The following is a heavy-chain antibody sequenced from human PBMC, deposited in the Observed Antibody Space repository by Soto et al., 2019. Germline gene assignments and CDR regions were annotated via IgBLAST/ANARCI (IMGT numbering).Heavy chain of an antibody. D-gene: IGHD1-26*01. CDR2: ISYDGSNK. Sequence: QVQLVESGGGVVQPGRSLRLSCAASGFTFSSYGMHWVRQAPGKGLEWVAVISYDGSNKYYADSVKGRFTISRDNSKNTLYLQMNSLRAEDTAVYYCAPLRGAEGNFDYLGEGTLVTVSS. J-gene: IGHJ4*02. CDR1: GFTFSSYG. CDR3: APLRGAEGNFDY. V-gene: IGHV3-30*03.